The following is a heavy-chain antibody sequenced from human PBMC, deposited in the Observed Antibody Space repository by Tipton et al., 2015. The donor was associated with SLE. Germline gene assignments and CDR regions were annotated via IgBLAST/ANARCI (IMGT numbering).Heavy chain of an antibody. Sequence: TLSLTCAVYGRSFIGSYWTWIRQPPGKGLEWIGYIYYSGSTNYNPSLKSRVTISVDTSKNQFSLKLSSVTAADTAVYYCARDFWSGYGSFDSWGQGTLVTVSP. D-gene: IGHD3-3*01. CDR2: IYYSGST. CDR3: ARDFWSGYGSFDS. CDR1: GRSFIGSY. V-gene: IGHV4-34*11. J-gene: IGHJ4*02.